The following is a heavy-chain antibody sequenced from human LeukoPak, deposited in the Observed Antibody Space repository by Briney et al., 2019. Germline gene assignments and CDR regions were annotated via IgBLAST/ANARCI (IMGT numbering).Heavy chain of an antibody. D-gene: IGHD2-2*01. J-gene: IGHJ4*02. CDR2: ISYDGSNK. Sequence: GGSLRLSCAAAGFTFSSYAMRWVRQAPGKGLEWVAVISYDGSNKYYADSVKGRFTISRDNSKNTLYLQMNSLRAEDTAVYYCARAPRHYCSSTSCYSYYFDYWGQGTLVTVSS. CDR1: GFTFSSYA. V-gene: IGHV3-30*04. CDR3: ARAPRHYCSSTSCYSYYFDY.